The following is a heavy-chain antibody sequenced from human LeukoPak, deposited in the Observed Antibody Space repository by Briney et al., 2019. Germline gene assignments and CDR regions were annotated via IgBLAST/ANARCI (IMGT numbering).Heavy chain of an antibody. V-gene: IGHV3-33*07. J-gene: IGHJ4*02. Sequence: GGSLRLSCAASGFTFSSYDMSWVRQAPGKGLEWVAVIWFNGGVKHYAESVKGRFSISRDNSKNMLFLQMNSLRAEDTAVYYCTRLFDSSGSQNNWGRGALVTVSS. CDR3: TRLFDSSGSQNN. CDR2: IWFNGGVK. CDR1: GFTFSSYD. D-gene: IGHD3-22*01.